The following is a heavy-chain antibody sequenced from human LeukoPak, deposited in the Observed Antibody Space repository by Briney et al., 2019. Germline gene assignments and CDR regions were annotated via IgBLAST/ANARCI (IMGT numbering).Heavy chain of an antibody. CDR3: ARPSIAAAGVSDY. CDR2: IYYSGST. CDR1: GGSISSSSYY. V-gene: IGHV4-39*01. D-gene: IGHD6-13*01. J-gene: IGHJ4*02. Sequence: KPSETLSLTCTVSGGSISSSSYYWGWIRQPPGKGLEWIGSIYYSGSTYYNPSLKSRVTISVDTSKNQFSLKLSSVTAADTAVYYCARPSIAAAGVSDYWGQGTLVTVSS.